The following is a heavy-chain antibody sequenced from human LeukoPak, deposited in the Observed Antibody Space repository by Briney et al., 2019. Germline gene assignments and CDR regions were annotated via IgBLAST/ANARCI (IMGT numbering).Heavy chain of an antibody. CDR2: IYSGGST. J-gene: IGHJ4*02. Sequence: GGSLRLSCAASGFAFSSYAMSWVRQAPGKGPEWVSLIYSGGSTYYADSVKGRFTISRDNSKNTLYLQMNSLRAEDTAVYYCATYSSLDYWGQGTLVTASS. CDR1: GFAFSSYA. D-gene: IGHD3-22*01. V-gene: IGHV3-23*03. CDR3: ATYSSLDY.